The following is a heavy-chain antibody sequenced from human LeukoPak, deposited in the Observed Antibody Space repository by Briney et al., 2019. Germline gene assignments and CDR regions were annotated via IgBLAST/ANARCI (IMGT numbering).Heavy chain of an antibody. D-gene: IGHD3-22*01. Sequence: GGSLRLSCAASGFTFSSYSMNWVRQAPGKRLEWVSSISSSSSYIYYADSVKGRFTISRDNAKNSLYLQMNSLRAEDTAVYYCARVDYYDSSPSYMDVWGKGTTVTVSS. V-gene: IGHV3-21*01. CDR1: GFTFSSYS. J-gene: IGHJ6*03. CDR3: ARVDYYDSSPSYMDV. CDR2: ISSSSSYI.